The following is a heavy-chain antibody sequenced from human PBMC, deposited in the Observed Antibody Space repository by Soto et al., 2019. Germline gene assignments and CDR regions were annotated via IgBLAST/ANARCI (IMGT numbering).Heavy chain of an antibody. J-gene: IGHJ5*02. CDR3: ARDGLQP. V-gene: IGHV1-3*01. Sequence: ASVKVSCKASGYTFTSYAMHWVRQAPGQRLEWMGWINAGNGHTKYSQTFHGRVTITRDTSASTASMELRSLRSEATAVYYCARDGLQPWGQGTLVTVSS. CDR2: INAGNGHT. CDR1: GYTFTSYA.